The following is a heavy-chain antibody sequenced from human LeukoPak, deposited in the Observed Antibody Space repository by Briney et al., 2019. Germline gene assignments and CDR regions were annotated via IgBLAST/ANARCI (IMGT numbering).Heavy chain of an antibody. CDR2: IKQDGSEK. V-gene: IGHV3-7*01. D-gene: IGHD3-9*01. J-gene: IGHJ6*03. CDR1: GFTFSSYW. Sequence: GGSLRLSCAASGFTFSSYWMSWVRQAPGKGLEWVANIKQDGSEKYYVDSVKGRFTISRDNAKNPLYLQMNSLRAEDTAVYYCARQNYDILTGYYNHYMDVWGKGTTVTVSS. CDR3: ARQNYDILTGYYNHYMDV.